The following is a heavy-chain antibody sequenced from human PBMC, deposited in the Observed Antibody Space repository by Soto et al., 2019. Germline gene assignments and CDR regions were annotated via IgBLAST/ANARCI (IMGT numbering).Heavy chain of an antibody. CDR3: AVGAIYHGSYDY. D-gene: IGHD3-10*01. CDR2: INHSGST. J-gene: IGHJ4*02. CDR1: GGSFSGYY. V-gene: IGHV4-34*01. Sequence: SETLSLTCAVYGGSFSGYYWSWIRQPPGKGLEWIGEINHSGSTNYNPSLKSRVTISVDTSKNQFSLKLSSVTAADTAVYYCAVGAIYHGSYDYWGQGTLVTVS.